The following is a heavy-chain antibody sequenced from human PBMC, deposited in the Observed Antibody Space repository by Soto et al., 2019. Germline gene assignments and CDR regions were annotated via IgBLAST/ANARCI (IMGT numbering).Heavy chain of an antibody. Sequence: GASVKVSCKASGYTFTGYYMHWVRQAPGQGLEWMGWINPNSGGTNYAQKFQGRVTMTRDTSISTAYMELSRLRSDDTAVYYCARDQRITMVRGVITPGAYWGQGTLVTVSS. CDR2: INPNSGGT. V-gene: IGHV1-2*02. CDR1: GYTFTGYY. D-gene: IGHD3-10*01. CDR3: ARDQRITMVRGVITPGAY. J-gene: IGHJ4*02.